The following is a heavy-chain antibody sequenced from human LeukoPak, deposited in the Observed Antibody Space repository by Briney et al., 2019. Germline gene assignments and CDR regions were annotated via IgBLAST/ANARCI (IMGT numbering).Heavy chain of an antibody. CDR3: ARGGRVAFWSGPDHAFDI. J-gene: IGHJ3*02. CDR1: GGTFSSYA. V-gene: IGHV1-69*05. CDR2: IIPIFGTA. Sequence: SVKVSCKASGGTFSSYAISWVRQAPGQGLGWMGGIIPIFGTANYAQKFQGRVTITTDESTSTAYMELSSLRSEDTAVYYCARGGRVAFWSGPDHAFDIWGQGTMVTVSS. D-gene: IGHD3-3*01.